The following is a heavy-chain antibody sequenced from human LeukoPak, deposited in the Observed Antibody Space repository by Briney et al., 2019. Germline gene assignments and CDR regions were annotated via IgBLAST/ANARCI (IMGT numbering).Heavy chain of an antibody. J-gene: IGHJ4*02. Sequence: SETLSLTCTVSGGSISSSSYYWGWIRQPPGKGLEWIGSIYYSGSTYYNPSLKSRVTISVDTSKNQFSLKLSSVTAADTAVYYCARDRRWLVTPAFDYWGQGTLVTVSS. CDR3: ARDRRWLVTPAFDY. V-gene: IGHV4-39*07. CDR1: GGSISSSSYY. CDR2: IYYSGST. D-gene: IGHD6-19*01.